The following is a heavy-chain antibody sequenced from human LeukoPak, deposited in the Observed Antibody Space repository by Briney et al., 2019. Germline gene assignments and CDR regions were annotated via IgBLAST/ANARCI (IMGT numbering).Heavy chain of an antibody. Sequence: GESLKISCKGSGYSFTSYWISWVRQMPGQGLEWMGRIDPSDSYTNYSPSFQGHVTISAGKSISTAYLQWSSLKASDTAMYYCATSHYGSGSYYSIWGQGTLVTVSS. V-gene: IGHV5-10-1*01. CDR1: GYSFTSYW. CDR3: ATSHYGSGSYYSI. J-gene: IGHJ4*02. D-gene: IGHD3-10*01. CDR2: IDPSDSYT.